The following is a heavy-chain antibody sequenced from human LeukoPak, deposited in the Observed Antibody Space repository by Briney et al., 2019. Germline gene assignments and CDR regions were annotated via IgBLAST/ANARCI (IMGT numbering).Heavy chain of an antibody. Sequence: GGSLRLSCAASGLTFSNYGMAWVRQAPGKGLEWVSAISGSGESTYYADSVKGRFTISRDNSKNTLYLQMNSLRAEDTAVYYCAKIVRGLRYFDWLLTDYYYYYMDVWGKGTTVTISS. CDR2: ISGSGEST. J-gene: IGHJ6*03. V-gene: IGHV3-23*01. D-gene: IGHD3-9*01. CDR3: AKIVRGLRYFDWLLTDYYYYYMDV. CDR1: GLTFSNYG.